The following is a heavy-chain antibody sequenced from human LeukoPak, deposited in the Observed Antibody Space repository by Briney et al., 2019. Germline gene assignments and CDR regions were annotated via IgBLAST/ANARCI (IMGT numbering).Heavy chain of an antibody. CDR1: GFTFTNHG. CDR3: ATRTK. J-gene: IGHJ4*02. CDR2: INHSGST. V-gene: IGHV4-34*08. Sequence: GSLRLSCGASGFTFTNHGTSWIRQPPGKGLEWIGEINHSGSTNYNPSLKSRVTISVDTSKNQFSLKLSSVTAADTAVYYCATRTKWGQGTLVTVSS.